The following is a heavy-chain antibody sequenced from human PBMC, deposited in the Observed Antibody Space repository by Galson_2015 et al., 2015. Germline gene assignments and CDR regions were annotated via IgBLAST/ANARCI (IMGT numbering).Heavy chain of an antibody. V-gene: IGHV3-74*01. CDR3: ARGVQGVADY. D-gene: IGHD3-10*01. CDR2: INSDGSTT. Sequence: SLRLSCAASGFTFSIYWMHWVRHAPGKGLVWVSRINSDGSTTSYADSVKGRFTISRDNAKNTLYMQMNSLRAEDTAVYYCARGVQGVADYWGQGTLVTVSS. CDR1: GFTFSIYW. J-gene: IGHJ4*02.